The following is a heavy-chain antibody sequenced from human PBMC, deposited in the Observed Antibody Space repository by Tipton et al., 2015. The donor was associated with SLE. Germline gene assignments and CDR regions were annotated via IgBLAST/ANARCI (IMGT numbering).Heavy chain of an antibody. D-gene: IGHD3-10*01. CDR2: IYYSGST. CDR1: GGSFSGYY. CDR3: AKNSGSYYFDD. J-gene: IGHJ4*02. Sequence: LRLSCAVYGGSFSGYYWSWIRQPPGKGLEWIGYIYYSGSTNYNPSLKSRVTISVDTSKNQFSLKLSSVTAADTAVYYCAKNSGSYYFDDWGQGTLVTVSS. V-gene: IGHV4-59*01.